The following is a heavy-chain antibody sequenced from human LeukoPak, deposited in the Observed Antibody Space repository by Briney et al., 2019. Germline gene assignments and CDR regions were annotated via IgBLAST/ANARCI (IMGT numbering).Heavy chain of an antibody. CDR1: GFTFSQYW. D-gene: IGHD3-16*01. J-gene: IGHJ6*03. CDR2: ISSSGSTI. Sequence: GGSLRLSCAASGFTFSQYWMSWVRQAPGKGLEWVSYISSSGSTIYYADSVKGRFTISRDNAKNSLYLQMNSLRAEDTAVYYCARGLSGISMIYYYYYMDVWGKGTTVTLSS. CDR3: ARGLSGISMIYYYYYMDV. V-gene: IGHV3-48*03.